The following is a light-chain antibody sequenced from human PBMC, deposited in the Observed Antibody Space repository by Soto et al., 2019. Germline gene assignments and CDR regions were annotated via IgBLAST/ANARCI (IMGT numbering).Light chain of an antibody. CDR3: QQYGSSPYT. Sequence: EIVLTQSPGTLSLSPGERATLSCRASQSISGSYLAWYQQKPGQAPRLLIYGASSRATGIPDRFSGSGSGTDFTLTISRLEPEAFAVYYCQQYGSSPYTFGQGTKLEIK. V-gene: IGKV3-20*01. CDR2: GAS. J-gene: IGKJ2*01. CDR1: QSISGSY.